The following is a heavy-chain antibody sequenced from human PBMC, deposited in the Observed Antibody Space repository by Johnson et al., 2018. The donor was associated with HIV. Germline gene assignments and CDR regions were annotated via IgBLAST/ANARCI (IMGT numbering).Heavy chain of an antibody. D-gene: IGHD3-10*01. Sequence: QMQLVESGGGVVQPGRSLRLSCAASGFTFSSYAMHWVRQAPGKGLEWVAIISYDGNNKYYADSVKGRFTISRDNSKNTLYLQMNSLRAEDTAVYYCARDPKRSGSYYKDAFDIWGQGTMVTVSS. CDR1: GFTFSSYA. CDR2: ISYDGNNK. V-gene: IGHV3-30-3*01. CDR3: ARDPKRSGSYYKDAFDI. J-gene: IGHJ3*02.